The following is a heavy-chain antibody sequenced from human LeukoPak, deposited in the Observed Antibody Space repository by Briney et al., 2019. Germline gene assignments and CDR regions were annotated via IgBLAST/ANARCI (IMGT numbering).Heavy chain of an antibody. CDR1: GFTLSSHW. Sequence: PGGSLRLSCAASGFTLSSHWMSWVRQAPGKGLEWGANIKQDGSEQYYADSVRGRFTISRDNAKNSLYLQMNSLTAEDTAIYYCARESAGGPDYWGQGTLVTVSS. CDR3: ARESAGGPDY. D-gene: IGHD6-19*01. V-gene: IGHV3-7*05. CDR2: IKQDGSEQ. J-gene: IGHJ4*02.